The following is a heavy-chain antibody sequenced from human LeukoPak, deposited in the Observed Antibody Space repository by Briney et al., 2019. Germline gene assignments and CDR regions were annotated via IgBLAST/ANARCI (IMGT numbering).Heavy chain of an antibody. D-gene: IGHD2-15*01. CDR1: GGSISSYY. V-gene: IGHV4-59*01. CDR3: ARFRINRLDY. CDR2: IYYSGST. J-gene: IGHJ4*02. Sequence: SETLSLTCTVSGGSISSYYWSWIRQPPGKELEWIGYIYYSGSTNYNPSLKSRVTISVDTSKNQFSLKLSSVTAADTAVYYCARFRINRLDYWGQGTLVTVSS.